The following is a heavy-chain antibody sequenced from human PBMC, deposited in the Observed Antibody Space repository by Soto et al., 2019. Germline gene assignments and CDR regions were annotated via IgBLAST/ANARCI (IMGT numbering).Heavy chain of an antibody. CDR3: AGLWGSYRRSDDHYGMGV. CDR1: GGSISSSSYY. CDR2: SSYSGST. D-gene: IGHD3-16*02. J-gene: IGHJ6*02. V-gene: IGHV4-39*01. Sequence: PSDTLSLPFNFSGGSISSSSYYRGWIRQPPGKGLEWTGRSSYSGSTYNNPSPKIRVPISVHTSKNQFPLKLSSATAADTAVYYCAGLWGSYRRSDDHYGMGVWGQGTTVT.